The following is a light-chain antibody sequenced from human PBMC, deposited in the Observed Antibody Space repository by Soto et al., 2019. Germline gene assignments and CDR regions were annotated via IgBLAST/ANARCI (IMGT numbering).Light chain of an antibody. V-gene: IGLV2-11*01. J-gene: IGLJ1*01. CDR2: GVS. CDR1: SSDVNDYKF. Sequence: QSALTQPRSVSGSPGQSVTISCTGTSSDVNDYKFVSWFQQHPGKAPKLMIFGVSERPSGVPDRFSASKSGNTASLSISGLQAEDEADYYCCSYAGTYSYVFGSGTKLDRP. CDR3: CSYAGTYSYV.